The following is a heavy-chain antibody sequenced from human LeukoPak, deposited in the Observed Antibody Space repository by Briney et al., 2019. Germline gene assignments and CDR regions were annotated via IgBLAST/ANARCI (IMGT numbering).Heavy chain of an antibody. J-gene: IGHJ5*02. CDR2: ISWDGGST. V-gene: IGHV3-43D*04. CDR3: AKDMGTGIAAAARFDP. CDR1: GFTLDAYA. Sequence: GGSLRLSCAASGFTLDAYAMHWVRQAPGKGLEWVSLISWDGGSTYYADSVKGRFTISRDNSKNSLYLQMNSLRAEDTALYYCAKDMGTGIAAAARFDPWGQGTLVTVSS. D-gene: IGHD6-13*01.